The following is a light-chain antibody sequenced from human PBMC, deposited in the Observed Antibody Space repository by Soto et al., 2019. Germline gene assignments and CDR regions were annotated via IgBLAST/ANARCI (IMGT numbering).Light chain of an antibody. Sequence: QLVLTQSPSASASLGASVKLTCTLSSGHSSYAIAWHQQQPEKGPRYLMKLNSDGSHSKGDGLPDRFSGSSSGAERYLTISSLQCEDEADYYCQSWSTGIRVFGGGTKLIVL. V-gene: IGLV4-69*02. J-gene: IGLJ3*02. CDR2: LNSDGSH. CDR3: QSWSTGIRV. CDR1: SGHSSYA.